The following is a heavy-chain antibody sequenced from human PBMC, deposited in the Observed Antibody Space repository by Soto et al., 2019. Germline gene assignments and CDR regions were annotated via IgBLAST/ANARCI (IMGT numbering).Heavy chain of an antibody. CDR2: IYYSGST. CDR1: GGSIISYY. Sequence: PSETLSLTCTVSGGSIISYYWSWIRQPPGKGLEWIGYIYYSGSTNYNPSLKSRVTISVDTSKNQFSLKLSSVTAADTAVYYCARDRSYFQHWGQGTLVTVSS. CDR3: ARDRSYFQH. J-gene: IGHJ1*01. V-gene: IGHV4-59*01.